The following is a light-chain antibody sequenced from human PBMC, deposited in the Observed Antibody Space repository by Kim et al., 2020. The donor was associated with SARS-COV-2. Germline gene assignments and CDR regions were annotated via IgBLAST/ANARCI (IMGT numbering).Light chain of an antibody. CDR2: DVS. Sequence: SITSACTGSSSDVGGYNYVSWYRQHPGKAPKLMIYDVSKRPSGVSNRFSGSKSGNTASLNISGLQAEDEADYYCSSYTTSSTLCVFGAGTKVTVL. CDR1: SSDVGGYNY. V-gene: IGLV2-14*03. CDR3: SSYTTSSTLCV. J-gene: IGLJ1*01.